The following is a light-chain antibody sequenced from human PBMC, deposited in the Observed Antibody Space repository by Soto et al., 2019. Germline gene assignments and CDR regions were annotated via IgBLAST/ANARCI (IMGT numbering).Light chain of an antibody. CDR2: DAS. V-gene: IGKV3-11*01. CDR3: KKRNNWHPIT. CDR1: QSVSSY. J-gene: IGKJ5*01. Sequence: EIVLTQSPVTLSLSPGERATLSCRASQSVSSYLAWYQQRPGQAPRLLIYDASNRATGIPARFSRSASGTDFTLTIDNLETEDFGIYYCKKRNNWHPITFGQGTRLQIK.